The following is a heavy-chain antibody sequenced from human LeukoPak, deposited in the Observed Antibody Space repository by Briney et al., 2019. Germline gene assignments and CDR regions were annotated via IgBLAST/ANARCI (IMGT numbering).Heavy chain of an antibody. D-gene: IGHD3-16*02. J-gene: IGHJ4*02. CDR3: ARGTYYDYVWESYRTVDNY. V-gene: IGHV1-8*01. Sequence: ASVKVSCKASGYTFTSYDINWVRQATGQGLEWMGWMNPNSGNTGYAQKFQGRVTMTRNTSVSTAYMELSSLRSEDTAVYYCARGTYYDYVWESYRTVDNYWGQGTLVTVSS. CDR1: GYTFTSYD. CDR2: MNPNSGNT.